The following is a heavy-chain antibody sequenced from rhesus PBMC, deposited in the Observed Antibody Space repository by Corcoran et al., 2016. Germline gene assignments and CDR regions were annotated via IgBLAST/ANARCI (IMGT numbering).Heavy chain of an antibody. Sequence: QVQLQESGPGLVKPSETLSLTCAVSGGSVSSSNWWSWIRQPPGKGLEWIGYISGSSGSTYYNPSLKSRVTILTDTSKNQFSLKLSSVTAADTAVYYCARSGYSSSIDYWGQGVLVTVSS. D-gene: IGHD5-24*01. CDR2: ISGSSGST. CDR3: ARSGYSSSIDY. J-gene: IGHJ4*01. CDR1: GGSVSSSNW. V-gene: IGHV4-65*01.